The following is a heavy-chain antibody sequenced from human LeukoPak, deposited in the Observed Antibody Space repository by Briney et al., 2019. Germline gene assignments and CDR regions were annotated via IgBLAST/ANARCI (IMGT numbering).Heavy chain of an antibody. D-gene: IGHD2-21*02. V-gene: IGHV4-4*07. J-gene: IGHJ4*02. CDR1: GGSISSYY. CDR3: ARDYCGGDCYIFDY. CDR2: IYTSGST. Sequence: SEPLSLTCTFSGGSISSYYWSWIRQPAGKGLEWIGRIYTSGSTNYNPSLKSRVTMSVDTSKNQFSLKLSSVTAADTAVYYCARDYCGGDCYIFDYWGQGTLVTVSS.